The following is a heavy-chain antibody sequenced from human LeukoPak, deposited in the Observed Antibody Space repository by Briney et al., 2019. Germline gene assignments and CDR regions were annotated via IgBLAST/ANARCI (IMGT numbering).Heavy chain of an antibody. V-gene: IGHV4-59*01. Sequence: PSETLSLTCTVSGDSFTNYYWSWIRQPPGKGLEWIGCICYSGSTNYNPSLKSRVTISLDTSKKQFSLKLSSLTAADTAVYYCARLWGRDGPFDYWGQGTPVTVSS. D-gene: IGHD1-26*01. CDR2: ICYSGST. CDR1: GDSFTNYY. CDR3: ARLWGRDGPFDY. J-gene: IGHJ4*02.